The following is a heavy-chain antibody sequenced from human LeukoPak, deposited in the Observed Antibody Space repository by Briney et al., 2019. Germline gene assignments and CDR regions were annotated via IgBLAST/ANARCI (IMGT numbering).Heavy chain of an antibody. V-gene: IGHV3-23*01. CDR1: GFTFSSYA. CDR3: AKDQDLQLVGDY. D-gene: IGHD6-13*01. Sequence: RGSLKLSCAASGFTFSSYAMSWVRQAPGKGLEWVSDISGSGGTTHYADSVQGRFTISRDNSKNTLYLQMDSLRAEDTAVYFCAKDQDLQLVGDYWGQGTLVSVSS. CDR2: ISGSGGTT. J-gene: IGHJ4*02.